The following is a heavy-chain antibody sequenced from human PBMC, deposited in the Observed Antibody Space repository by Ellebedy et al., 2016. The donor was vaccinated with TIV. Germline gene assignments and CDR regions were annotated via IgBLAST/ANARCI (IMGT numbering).Heavy chain of an antibody. CDR2: INHSGST. V-gene: IGHV4-34*01. CDR3: ARGDPYSSGWHFDY. Sequence: GSLRLSXAVYGGSFSGYYWSWIRQPPGKGLEWIGEINHSGSTNYNPSLKSRVTISVDTSKNQFSLKLSSVTAADTAVYYCARGDPYSSGWHFDYWGQGTLVTVSS. CDR1: GGSFSGYY. D-gene: IGHD6-19*01. J-gene: IGHJ4*02.